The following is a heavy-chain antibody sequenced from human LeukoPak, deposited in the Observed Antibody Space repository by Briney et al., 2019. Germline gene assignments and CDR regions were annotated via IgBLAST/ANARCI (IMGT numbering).Heavy chain of an antibody. Sequence: PGGSLRLSCAASGFTFSSYSMNWVRQAPGKGLEWVSSISSSSSYIYYADSVKGRFTISRDNSKNTLNLQTNSLRAEDTAVYYCARVIWFGESKRDYWGQGTLVTVSS. V-gene: IGHV3-21*01. CDR2: ISSSSSYI. J-gene: IGHJ4*02. CDR1: GFTFSSYS. CDR3: ARVIWFGESKRDY. D-gene: IGHD3-10*01.